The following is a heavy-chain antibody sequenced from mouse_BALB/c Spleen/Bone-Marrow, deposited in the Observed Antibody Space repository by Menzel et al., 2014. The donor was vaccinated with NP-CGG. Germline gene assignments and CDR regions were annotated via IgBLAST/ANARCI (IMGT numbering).Heavy chain of an antibody. CDR2: ISSGSSTI. CDR1: GFTFSSFG. J-gene: IGHJ2*01. V-gene: IGHV5-17*02. CDR3: TRGGNWDDFDY. Sequence: DVQLQESGGGLVQPGGSRKLSCAASGFTFSSFGVHWVRRAPEKGLEWVAYISSGSSTIFYADTVKGRFTVSRDNPKNTLFLQMTSLRSEDTAMYYCTRGGNWDDFDYWGQGTTLTVSS. D-gene: IGHD4-1*01.